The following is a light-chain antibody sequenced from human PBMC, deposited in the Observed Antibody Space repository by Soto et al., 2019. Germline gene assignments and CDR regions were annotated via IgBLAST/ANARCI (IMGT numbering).Light chain of an antibody. CDR3: QQSYSTPPWT. CDR2: AAS. CDR1: QGISSY. Sequence: DFQMTQSSSSQSAHTGARVTVTWCASQGISSYLAWYQQKPGKAPKLLIYAASTLQSGVPSRFSGSGSGTDFTLTISSLQPEDFATYYCQQSYSTPPWTFGQGTRLDIK. V-gene: IGKV1-39*01. J-gene: IGKJ5*01.